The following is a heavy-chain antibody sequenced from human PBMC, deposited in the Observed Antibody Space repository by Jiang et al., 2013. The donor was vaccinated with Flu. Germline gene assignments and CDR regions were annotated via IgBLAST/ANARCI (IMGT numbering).Heavy chain of an antibody. V-gene: IGHV4-38-2*01. CDR1: GYSISSGYY. Sequence: SGYSISSGYYWGWIRQPQGRGVEWIGSIYHSGSTYYNPSLKSRVTISVDTSKNQFSLKLSSVTAADTAVYYCASGRDDYIWGSYRPFDYWGQGTLVTVSS. J-gene: IGHJ4*02. D-gene: IGHD3-16*02. CDR3: ASGRDDYIWGSYRPFDY. CDR2: IYHSGST.